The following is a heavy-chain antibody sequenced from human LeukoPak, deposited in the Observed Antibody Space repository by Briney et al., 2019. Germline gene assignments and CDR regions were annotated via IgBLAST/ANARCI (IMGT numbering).Heavy chain of an antibody. CDR3: TSPDYNSGLGNY. V-gene: IGHV3-49*03. J-gene: IGHJ4*02. Sequence: GGSLRLSCTASGFTFGDYAMSWFRQAAGKGLEWVGFIRSKAYGGTTEYAASVKGRFTISRDDSKSIAYLQMNSLKTEDTAVYYYTSPDYNSGLGNYGGQGTLVTVSS. CDR1: GFTFGDYA. CDR2: IRSKAYGGTT. D-gene: IGHD6-19*01.